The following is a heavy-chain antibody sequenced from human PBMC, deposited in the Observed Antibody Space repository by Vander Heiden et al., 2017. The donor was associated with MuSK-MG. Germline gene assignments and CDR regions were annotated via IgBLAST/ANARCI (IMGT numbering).Heavy chain of an antibody. J-gene: IGHJ3*02. CDR3: ARDYTGYGFDI. V-gene: IGHV3-30*04. D-gene: IGHD2-8*02. CDR1: GVSISRHA. CDR2: VSYDASNK. Sequence: QVQLVQSGGGVVQPGRSLRLSCEASGVSISRHAMHWVRQAPGKGLEWVAIVSYDASNKNYADSVRGRFTVSRDNSRNTVYLQLDSLRAEDTALYYCARDYTGYGFDIWGQGTMVTVSS.